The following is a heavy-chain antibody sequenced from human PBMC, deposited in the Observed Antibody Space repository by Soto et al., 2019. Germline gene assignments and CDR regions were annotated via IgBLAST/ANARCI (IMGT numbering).Heavy chain of an antibody. CDR2: IYYGGTT. V-gene: IGHV4-31*03. CDR3: ARGTCSGGSCYSMLQH. J-gene: IGHJ1*01. Sequence: PSETLSLTCTVSGDSITSSGYYWSWIRQPPGKGLEWIGYIYYGGTTYYNPSLKSRVTMSVDTSKNHFSLSLTSVTAADTAVYYCARGTCSGGSCYSMLQHWGQGTLVTVSS. D-gene: IGHD2-15*01. CDR1: GDSITSSGYY.